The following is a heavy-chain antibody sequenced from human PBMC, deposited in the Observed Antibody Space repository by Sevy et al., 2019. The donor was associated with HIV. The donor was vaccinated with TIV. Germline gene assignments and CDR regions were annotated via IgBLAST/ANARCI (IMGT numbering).Heavy chain of an antibody. CDR2: ITDNGYSK. CDR3: AKGSGNVSKRY. D-gene: IGHD6-25*01. CDR1: GFTFSSHA. V-gene: IGHV3-23*01. Sequence: GGSLRLSCAASGFTFSSHAMNWVRQAPGKGLEWVSSITDNGYSKYYADSVQGRFTISRDNSKNTLYLQMDSLRDEDTAVYYCAKGSGNVSKRYWGQGTLVTVSS. J-gene: IGHJ4*02.